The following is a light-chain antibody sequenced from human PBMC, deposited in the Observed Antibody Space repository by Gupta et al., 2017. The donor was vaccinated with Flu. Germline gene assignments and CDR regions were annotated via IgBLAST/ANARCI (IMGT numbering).Light chain of an antibody. CDR3: QQSYSTLL. Sequence: IQMTQSPSSRSASVGDRVTITCRASQSISSYLNWYQQKPGKAPKLLIYAASSLQSGVPSRFSGSGSGTDFTLTISSLQPEDFATYYCQQSYSTLLFGQGTKLEIK. CDR1: QSISSY. V-gene: IGKV1-39*01. CDR2: AAS. J-gene: IGKJ2*01.